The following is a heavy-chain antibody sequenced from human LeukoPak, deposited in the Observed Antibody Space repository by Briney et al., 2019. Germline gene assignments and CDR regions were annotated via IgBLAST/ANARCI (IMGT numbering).Heavy chain of an antibody. CDR2: IYYSGST. J-gene: IGHJ4*02. Sequence: SETLSLTCTVSGGSISSYYWGWIRQPPGEGLEWIGDIYYSGSTNYNPSLKSRVTISVATSKNQFSLRLSSVPAADTAVYYSARLAGGSYGPLTPFDYWGQGTLVTVSS. D-gene: IGHD1-26*01. CDR1: GGSISSYY. CDR3: ARLAGGSYGPLTPFDY. V-gene: IGHV4-59*08.